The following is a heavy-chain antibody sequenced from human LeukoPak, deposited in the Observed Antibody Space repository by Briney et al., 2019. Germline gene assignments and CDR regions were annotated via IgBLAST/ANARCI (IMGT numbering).Heavy chain of an antibody. CDR3: ARCGEGSGWYGDAFDI. D-gene: IGHD6-19*01. V-gene: IGHV1-69*13. Sequence: ASVTVSCKASGGTFSSYAISWVRQAPGQGLEWMGGIIPIFGTANYAQKFQGRVTITADESTSTAYMELSSLRSEDTAVYYCARCGEGSGWYGDAFDIWGQGTMVTVSS. CDR1: GGTFSSYA. CDR2: IIPIFGTA. J-gene: IGHJ3*02.